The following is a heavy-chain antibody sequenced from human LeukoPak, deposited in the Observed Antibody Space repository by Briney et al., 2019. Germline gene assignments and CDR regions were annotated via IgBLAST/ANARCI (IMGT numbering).Heavy chain of an antibody. Sequence: SETLSLTCTVSGGSISSSSYYWGWIRQPPGKGLEWIGSIYYSGSTYYNPSLKSRVTISVDTSKSQFSLKLSSVTAADTAVYYCATRYCSGGSCYPESGAFDIWGQGTMVTVSS. CDR2: IYYSGST. D-gene: IGHD2-15*01. CDR3: ATRYCSGGSCYPESGAFDI. CDR1: GGSISSSSYY. V-gene: IGHV4-39*07. J-gene: IGHJ3*02.